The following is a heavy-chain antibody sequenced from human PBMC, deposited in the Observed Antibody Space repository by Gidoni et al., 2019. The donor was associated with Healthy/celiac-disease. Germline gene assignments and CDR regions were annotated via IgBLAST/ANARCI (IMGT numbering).Heavy chain of an antibody. V-gene: IGHV3-23*01. CDR1: GFTFSSYA. CDR2: ISGSGGST. Sequence: EVQLLESGGGLVQPGGSLRLSCAASGFTFSSYAMSWVRQAPGKGLEWVSAISGSGGSTYDADSVKGRFTTSRDNSKNTPYLQMNSLRAEDTAVYYCAKGRYYDSSGHYYFDYWGQGTLVTVSS. J-gene: IGHJ4*02. D-gene: IGHD3-22*01. CDR3: AKGRYYDSSGHYYFDY.